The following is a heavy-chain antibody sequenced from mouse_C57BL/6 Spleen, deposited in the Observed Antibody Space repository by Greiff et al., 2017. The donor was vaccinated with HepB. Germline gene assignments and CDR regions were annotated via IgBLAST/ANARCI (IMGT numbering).Heavy chain of an antibody. CDR3: ATSHYYGSYYAMDY. Sequence: QVQLKESGPGLVQPSQSLSITCTVSGFSLTSYGVHWVRQSPGKGLEWLGVIWSGGSTDYNAAFISRLSISKDNSKSQVFFKMNSLQADDTAIYYCATSHYYGSYYAMDYWGQGTSVTVSS. D-gene: IGHD1-1*01. V-gene: IGHV2-2*01. CDR1: GFSLTSYG. J-gene: IGHJ4*01. CDR2: IWSGGST.